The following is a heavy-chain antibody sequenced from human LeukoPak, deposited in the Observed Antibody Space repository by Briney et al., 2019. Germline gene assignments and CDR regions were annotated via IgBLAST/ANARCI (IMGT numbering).Heavy chain of an antibody. V-gene: IGHV4-59*01. CDR3: TRGTDAYKIRF. J-gene: IGHJ4*02. CDR1: GGSMSGYF. CDR2: LHPDGNV. D-gene: IGHD5-24*01. Sequence: KPSETLSLTCTVSGGSMSGYFWTWVRQSPGEGLERIGLLHPDGNVYYNAYLSSRATISVDTSKNQVSLKLTSVTAADAAVYYCTRGTDAYKIRFWGQGTLVTVSS.